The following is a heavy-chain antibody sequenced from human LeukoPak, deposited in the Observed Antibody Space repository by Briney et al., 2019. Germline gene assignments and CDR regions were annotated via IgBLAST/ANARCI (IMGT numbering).Heavy chain of an antibody. CDR3: ARHEPYRVPVAGTYYSCPMDV. CDR2: IHYSGST. D-gene: IGHD6-19*01. V-gene: IGHV4-59*08. J-gene: IGHJ6*02. CDR1: GGSVSSYY. Sequence: PSETLSLICSVSGGSVSSYYWSWIRQPPGKGLEWIAYIHYSGSTNYNPSLKSRLTISVDTSKNQFSLKLTSVTAADTAVYYCARHEPYRVPVAGTYYSCPMDVWGQGTTVTVSS.